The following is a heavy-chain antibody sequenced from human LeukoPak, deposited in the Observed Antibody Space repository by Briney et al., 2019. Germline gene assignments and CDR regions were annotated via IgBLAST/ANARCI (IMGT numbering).Heavy chain of an antibody. CDR3: ARGSGTMVRGVMAY. CDR1: GGSFSGYY. J-gene: IGHJ4*02. Sequence: PSETLSLTCAVYGGSFSGYYWSWIRQPPGKGLEWIGEINHSGSTNYNPPLKSRVTISVDTSKNQFSLKLSSVTAADTAVYYCARGSGTMVRGVMAYWGQGTLVTVSS. V-gene: IGHV4-34*01. CDR2: INHSGST. D-gene: IGHD3-10*01.